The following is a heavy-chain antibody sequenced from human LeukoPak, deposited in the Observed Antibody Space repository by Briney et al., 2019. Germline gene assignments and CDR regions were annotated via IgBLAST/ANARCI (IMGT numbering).Heavy chain of an antibody. CDR3: ARGTYSGFDSSFDY. CDR2: FSGYSGAST. Sequence: GGSLRLSCTASGFTISSDNMNWVRQAPGKGLEWVSSFSGYSGASTYYADSVRGRFTISRDNAKNSLYLQINSLRAEDTAIYYCARGTYSGFDSSFDYWGQGTLVTVSS. CDR1: GFTISSDN. V-gene: IGHV3-21*01. J-gene: IGHJ4*02. D-gene: IGHD5-12*01.